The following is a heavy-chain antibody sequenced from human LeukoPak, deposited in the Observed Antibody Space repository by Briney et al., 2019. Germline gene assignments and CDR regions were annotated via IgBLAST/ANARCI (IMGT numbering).Heavy chain of an antibody. Sequence: SETLSLTCTVSGGSISSSSYYWGWIRQPPGKGLEWIGSIYYSGSTYYNPSLKSRVTISVDTSKNQFSLKLSSVTAADTAVYYCARLTMIVVLLDLWGRGTLVTVSS. J-gene: IGHJ2*01. CDR3: ARLTMIVVLLDL. V-gene: IGHV4-39*01. CDR1: GGSISSSSYY. D-gene: IGHD3-22*01. CDR2: IYYSGST.